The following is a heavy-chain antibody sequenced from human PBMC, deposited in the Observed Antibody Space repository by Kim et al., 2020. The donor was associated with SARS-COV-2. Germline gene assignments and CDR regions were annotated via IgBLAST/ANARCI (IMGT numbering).Heavy chain of an antibody. CDR3: ARCHYDSSGYYGGEFDY. Sequence: ASVKVSCKASGYTFTRYYMHWVRQAPGQRLEWMGKINPSDGTTSYAQKFQDRVTMTRDTSTSTAYMELSSLRSEDTAIYYCARCHYDSSGYYGGEFDYWGQGTLVTVSS. J-gene: IGHJ4*02. D-gene: IGHD3-22*01. CDR2: INPSDGTT. CDR1: GYTFTRYY. V-gene: IGHV1-46*01.